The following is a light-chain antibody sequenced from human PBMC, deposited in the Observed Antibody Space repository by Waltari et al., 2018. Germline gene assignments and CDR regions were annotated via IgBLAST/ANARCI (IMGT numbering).Light chain of an antibody. V-gene: IGKV3-11*01. CDR1: HSVDWY. Sequence: EIVLTQSPATLSLSPGARATLSCRASHSVDWYLAWYQQRPGQPPRLLIYDTSNRAPGIPARFSGSGSDTDFTHTISSLEPKDFSVYYWQQRRSWPLTFGGGTKVEIE. J-gene: IGKJ4*01. CDR3: QQRRSWPLT. CDR2: DTS.